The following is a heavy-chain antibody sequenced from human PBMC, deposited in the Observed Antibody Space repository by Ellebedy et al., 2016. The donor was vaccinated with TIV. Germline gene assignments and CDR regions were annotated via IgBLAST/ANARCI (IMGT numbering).Heavy chain of an antibody. CDR3: ARGKGDGDYDHYHYGLDV. V-gene: IGHV1-69*13. CDR2: IIPIFGAA. J-gene: IGHJ6*02. D-gene: IGHD4-17*01. Sequence: AASVKVSCKASGGTFSSDAISWVRQAPGQGLEWMGGIIPIFGAANYAQKFQGRVKITADESTNTAYMEVSSLRSDDTAVYYCARGKGDGDYDHYHYGLDVWGRGTTVTVSS. CDR1: GGTFSSDA.